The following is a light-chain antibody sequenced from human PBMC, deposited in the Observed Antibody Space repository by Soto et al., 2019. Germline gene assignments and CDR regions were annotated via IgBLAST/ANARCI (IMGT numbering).Light chain of an antibody. CDR3: QQSYSTPLT. J-gene: IGKJ4*01. Sequence: DIQFTQSPSSLSASVGDRVTITCRVSQGISSYLNWYQQKPGKAPKLLIYAASSLQSGVPSRFSGSGSGTDFTLTISSLQPEDFATYYCQQSYSTPLTFGGGTKVDIK. CDR2: AAS. V-gene: IGKV1-39*01. CDR1: QGISSY.